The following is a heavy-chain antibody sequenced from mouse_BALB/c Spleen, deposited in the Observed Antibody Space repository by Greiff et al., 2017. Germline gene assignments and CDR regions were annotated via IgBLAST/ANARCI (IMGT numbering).Heavy chain of an antibody. CDR2: INSNGGST. CDR3: TRARGWDGGWIAY. D-gene: IGHD4-1*01. V-gene: IGHV5-6-3*01. Sequence: EVKLVESGGGLVQPGGSVKLSCAASGFTFSSYGMSWVRQTPDKRLELVATINSNGGSTYYPDSVKGRFTISRDNAKNTLYLQMSRLKSEDTAMYCCTRARGWDGGWIAYWGQGTLVTVSA. J-gene: IGHJ3*01. CDR1: GFTFSSYG.